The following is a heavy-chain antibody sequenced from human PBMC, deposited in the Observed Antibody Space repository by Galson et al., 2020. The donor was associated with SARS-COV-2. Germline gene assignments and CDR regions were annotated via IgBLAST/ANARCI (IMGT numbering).Heavy chain of an antibody. D-gene: IGHD3-22*01. J-gene: IGHJ4*02. CDR3: ARGLSYYHDSSGYWTFDS. CDR1: GYPFIGYY. V-gene: IGHV1-2*06. CDR2: IDPNSGDT. Sequence: ASVKVSCKASGYPFIGYYMHWVRQAPGQGLEWMGRIDPNSGDTELAHKLQGRVTMTRDSSMSTAYMDLRSLRSDDAAVYYCARGLSYYHDSSGYWTFDSWGQGTLVTVSA.